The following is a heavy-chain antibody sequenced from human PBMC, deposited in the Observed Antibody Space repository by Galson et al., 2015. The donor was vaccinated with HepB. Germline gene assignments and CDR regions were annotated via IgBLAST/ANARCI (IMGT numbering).Heavy chain of an antibody. J-gene: IGHJ6*02. Sequence: SLRLSCAASGFTFSSYAMHWVRQAPGKGLEWVAVISYDGSNKYYADSVKGRFTISRDNSKNTLYLQMNSLRAEDTAVYYCAREGQLVGYYGMDVWGQGTTVTVSS. V-gene: IGHV3-30-3*01. D-gene: IGHD6-6*01. CDR3: AREGQLVGYYGMDV. CDR2: ISYDGSNK. CDR1: GFTFSSYA.